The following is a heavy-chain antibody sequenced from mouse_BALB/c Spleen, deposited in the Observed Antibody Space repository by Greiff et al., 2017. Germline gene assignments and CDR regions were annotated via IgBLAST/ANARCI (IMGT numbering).Heavy chain of an antibody. V-gene: IGHV5-4*02. CDR1: GFTFSDYY. Sequence: EVQGVESGGGLVKPGGSLKLSCAASGFTFSDYYMYWVRQTPEKRLEWVATISDGGSYTYYPDSVKGRFTISRDNAKNNLYLQMSSLKSEDTAMYYCARDYYGNYWFAYWGQGTLVTVSA. D-gene: IGHD2-1*01. CDR2: ISDGGSYT. CDR3: ARDYYGNYWFAY. J-gene: IGHJ3*01.